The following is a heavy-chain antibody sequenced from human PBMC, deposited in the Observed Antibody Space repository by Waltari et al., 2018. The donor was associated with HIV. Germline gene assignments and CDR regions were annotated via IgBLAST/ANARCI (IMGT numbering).Heavy chain of an antibody. CDR3: ARREATVVRGVYYYGMDV. CDR2: IHSDGSST. J-gene: IGHJ6*02. V-gene: IGHV3-74*01. D-gene: IGHD3-10*01. Sequence: EVQLVESGGGFVQPGGSLRLSCAASGFTFRRHRLHWVRQAPGKGLVWVSRIHSDGSSTSYADFVKGRFTISRDNAKNTLYLEMNSLRAEDTAVYYCARREATVVRGVYYYGMDVWGQGTTVTVSS. CDR1: GFTFRRHR.